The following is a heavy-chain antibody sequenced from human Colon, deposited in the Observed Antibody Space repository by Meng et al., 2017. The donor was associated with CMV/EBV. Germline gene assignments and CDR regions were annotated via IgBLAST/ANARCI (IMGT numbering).Heavy chain of an antibody. Sequence: GGSLRLSCAASGFTFGNFWIHWVRQAPGKGLVWVSRTNSDGSSTSYADSVKGRFTISRDNAKNTLYLQMNSLRAEDTAVYYCARDKLWLTYWGQGTLVTVSS. CDR3: ARDKLWLTY. V-gene: IGHV3-74*01. CDR2: TNSDGSST. CDR1: GFTFGNFW. J-gene: IGHJ4*02. D-gene: IGHD3-10*01.